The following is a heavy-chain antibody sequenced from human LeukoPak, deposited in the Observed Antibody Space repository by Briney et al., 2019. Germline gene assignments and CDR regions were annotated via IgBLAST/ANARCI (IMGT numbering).Heavy chain of an antibody. V-gene: IGHV4-34*01. CDR1: GGSFSGYY. CDR3: AGAKRTPGPNSYYFDY. Sequence: SETLSLTCAVYGGSFSGYYWSWIRQPPGKGLEWIGEINHSGSTNYNPSLKSRVTISVDTSKNQFSLKLSSVTAADTAVYYCAGAKRTPGPNSYYFDYWGQGTLVTVSS. J-gene: IGHJ4*02. CDR2: INHSGST. D-gene: IGHD1-14*01.